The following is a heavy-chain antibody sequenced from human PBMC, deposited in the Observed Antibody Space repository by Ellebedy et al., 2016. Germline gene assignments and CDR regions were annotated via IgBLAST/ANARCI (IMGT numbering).Heavy chain of an antibody. CDR3: ARGGGYGSGK. CDR2: IKQDGSEK. CDR1: GFTFSSYW. V-gene: IGHV3-7*01. Sequence: GGSLRLXXAASGFTFSSYWMSWVRQAPGKGLDWVANIKQDGSEKYYADSVKGRFTISRDNAKNSLYLQMNSLRAEDTAVYYCARGGGYGSGKWGQGTLVTVSS. J-gene: IGHJ4*02. D-gene: IGHD3-10*01.